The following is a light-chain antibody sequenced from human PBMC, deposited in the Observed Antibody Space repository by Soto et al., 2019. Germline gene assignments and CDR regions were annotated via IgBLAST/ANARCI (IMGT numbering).Light chain of an antibody. CDR3: SSYAGSYTVV. CDR2: DVS. J-gene: IGLJ2*01. Sequence: QSALTQPRSVSGSPGQSVTISCTGTSNDVGGYNFVSWYQQHPGKVPKLFIYDVSRRPSGVPDRCSGSKSGNTASLTISGLQAEDEADYCCSSYAGSYTVVFGGRTKLTVL. CDR1: SNDVGGYNF. V-gene: IGLV2-11*01.